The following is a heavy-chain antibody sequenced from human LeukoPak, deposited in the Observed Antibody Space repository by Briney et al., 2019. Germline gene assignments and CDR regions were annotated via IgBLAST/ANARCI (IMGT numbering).Heavy chain of an antibody. CDR1: GFTFSSHH. D-gene: IGHD2-2*01. CDR3: ARMSSYCDY. Sequence: GGSLRLSCVASGFTFSSHHMNWVRQTPGKGLQSVATIKPDGSEKYYVDSVKGRFTISRDNAKSSLYLQMNSLRAEDTGVYFCARMSSYCDYWGQGTLVTVSS. J-gene: IGHJ4*02. CDR2: IKPDGSEK. V-gene: IGHV3-7*01.